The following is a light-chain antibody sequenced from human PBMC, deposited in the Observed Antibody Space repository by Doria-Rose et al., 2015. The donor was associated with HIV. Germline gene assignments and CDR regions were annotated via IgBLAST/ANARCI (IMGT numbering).Light chain of an antibody. V-gene: IGLV1-40*01. Sequence: QAVVTQPPSVSGAPGQRVTISCTGTSSNIGTGYDVHWYQQLPGKAPKVLIYDNSNRPSGVPDRLSGSKSGTSVSLAITGLQAEDEADYYCQSYDNSLHSVVFGGGTRLTVL. CDR2: DNS. CDR3: QSYDNSLHSVV. J-gene: IGLJ2*01. CDR1: SSNIGTGYD.